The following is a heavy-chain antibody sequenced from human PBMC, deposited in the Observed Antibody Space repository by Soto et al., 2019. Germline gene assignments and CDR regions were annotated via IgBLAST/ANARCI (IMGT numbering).Heavy chain of an antibody. D-gene: IGHD3-10*01. V-gene: IGHV3-23*01. Sequence: LRLSCAASGFTFSSYAMSWVRQAPGKGLEWVSAISGSGGSTYYADSVKGRFTISRDNSKNTLYLQMNSLRAEDTAVYYCAKDRFRVRGVKGEYFAYWGQGTLVTVSS. CDR2: ISGSGGST. CDR3: AKDRFRVRGVKGEYFAY. J-gene: IGHJ4*02. CDR1: GFTFSSYA.